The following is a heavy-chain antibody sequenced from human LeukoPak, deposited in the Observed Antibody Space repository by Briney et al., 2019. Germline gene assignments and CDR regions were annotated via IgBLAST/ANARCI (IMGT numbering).Heavy chain of an antibody. Sequence: SETLSLTCAVSGGSISGYYWSWIRQPPGKGLEWIGYIYYSGSTNYNPSLKSRVTISVDTSKNQFSLKLSSVTAADTAVYYCARLVAGAGFAFDIWGQGTMVTVSS. J-gene: IGHJ3*02. CDR3: ARLVAGAGFAFDI. D-gene: IGHD6-19*01. CDR1: GGSISGYY. V-gene: IGHV4-59*01. CDR2: IYYSGST.